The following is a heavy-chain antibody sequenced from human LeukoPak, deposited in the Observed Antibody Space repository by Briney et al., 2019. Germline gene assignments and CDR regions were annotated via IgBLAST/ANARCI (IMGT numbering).Heavy chain of an antibody. CDR1: GFTFRSYS. D-gene: IGHD3-22*01. Sequence: GGSLRLSCAASGFTFRSYSMIWVRQAPGKGLEWVSFISSISNYIYYADSVKGRFTISRDNSKNTLYLQMNSLRAEDTAVYYCAKDFDYYDSSGYLLSVCGQGTLVTVSS. J-gene: IGHJ4*02. CDR2: ISSISNYI. CDR3: AKDFDYYDSSGYLLSV. V-gene: IGHV3-21*04.